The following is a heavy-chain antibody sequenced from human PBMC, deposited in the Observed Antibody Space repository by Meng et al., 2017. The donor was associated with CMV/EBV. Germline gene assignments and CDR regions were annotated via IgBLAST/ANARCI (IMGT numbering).Heavy chain of an antibody. D-gene: IGHD2-15*01. V-gene: IGHV4-38-2*02. J-gene: IGHJ6*02. CDR1: GYSISSGYY. CDR3: ARDGGAWGELYYYGMDV. Sequence: SETLSLTCTVPGYSISSGYYWGLIRQPPGKGLEWIGSIDHSGSTYYKPSLKSRVTISVDTSKNQFYLKLNSVTAADTAVYYCARDGGAWGELYYYGMDVWGQGTTVTVSS. CDR2: IDHSGST.